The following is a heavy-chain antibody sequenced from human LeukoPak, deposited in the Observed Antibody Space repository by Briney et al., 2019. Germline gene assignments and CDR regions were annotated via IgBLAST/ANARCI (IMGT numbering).Heavy chain of an antibody. CDR3: ARGGMAVTRDLDY. V-gene: IGHV3-53*01. CDR2: IYSGGST. Sequence: GGSLRLSCAASGFTVSSNYMSWVRQAPGKGLEWVSVIYSGGSTYYADSVKGRFTISRDNAKNLLYLQMNSLRAEDTALYYCARGGMAVTRDLDYWGQGTLVTISS. J-gene: IGHJ4*02. D-gene: IGHD2-8*01. CDR1: GFTVSSNY.